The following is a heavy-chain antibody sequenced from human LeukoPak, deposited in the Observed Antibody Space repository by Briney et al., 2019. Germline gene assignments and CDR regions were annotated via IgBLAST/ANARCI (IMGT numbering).Heavy chain of an antibody. CDR2: IYSGGST. V-gene: IGHV3-53*01. D-gene: IGHD1-14*01. CDR1: GFTVSSNY. CDR3: ARDSGPDYYYGMDV. Sequence: GGSLRLSCAASGFTVSSNYMSWVRQAPGKGLEWVSVIYSGGSTYYADSVKGRFTISRDNSKNTLYPQMNSLRAEDTAVYYCARDSGPDYYYGMDVWGQGTTVTVSS. J-gene: IGHJ6*02.